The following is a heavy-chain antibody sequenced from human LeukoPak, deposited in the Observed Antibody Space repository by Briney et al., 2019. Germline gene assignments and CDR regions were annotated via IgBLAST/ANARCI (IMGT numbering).Heavy chain of an antibody. V-gene: IGHV1-69*04. CDR3: AREVPRWHAFDI. CDR1: GGTFSSYA. Sequence: GASVKVSCKASGGTFSSYAISWVRQAPGQGLEWMGRIIPILGIANYAQKSQGRVTITADKSTSTAYMELSSLRSEDTAVYYCAREVPRWHAFDIWGQGTMVTVSS. D-gene: IGHD6-13*01. CDR2: IIPILGIA. J-gene: IGHJ3*02.